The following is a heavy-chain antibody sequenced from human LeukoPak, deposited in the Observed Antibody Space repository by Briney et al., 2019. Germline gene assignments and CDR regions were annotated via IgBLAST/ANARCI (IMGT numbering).Heavy chain of an antibody. CDR3: AKDDPYGDPFDY. J-gene: IGHJ4*02. V-gene: IGHV3-30*02. D-gene: IGHD4-17*01. CDR1: GFTFSSYG. CDR2: IRNDGSNK. Sequence: GGSLRLSCAASGFTFSSYGMHWVRQAPGKGLEWVAFIRNDGSNKYYADSVKGRFTISRDNSKNTLYLQMNSLRAEDTAVYYCAKDDPYGDPFDYWGQGTLVTVSS.